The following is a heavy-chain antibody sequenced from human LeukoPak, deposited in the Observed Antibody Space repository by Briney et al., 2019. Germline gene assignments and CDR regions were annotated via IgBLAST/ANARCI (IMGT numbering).Heavy chain of an antibody. V-gene: IGHV4-4*07. J-gene: IGHJ4*02. D-gene: IGHD1-26*01. CDR2: IHTSGIT. CDR1: GGSISSHY. CDR3: ARDLGSNYVYFDY. Sequence: SEALSLTCTVSGGSISSHYWSWLRQPAGKGLEYIGRIHTSGITNYNPSLKSRVTMSGDTSKNQFYLNLRSVTAADTAVYYCARDLGSNYVYFDYWGQGSLVTVSS.